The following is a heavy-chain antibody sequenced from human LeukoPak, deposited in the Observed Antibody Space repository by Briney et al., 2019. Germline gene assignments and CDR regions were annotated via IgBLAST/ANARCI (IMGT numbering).Heavy chain of an antibody. CDR2: ISSSSSYI. CDR3: ARDHSSSWNYFDY. Sequence: GGSLRLSCAASGFTFSSYSMNWVRQAPGKGLEWVSSISSSSSYIYYADSVKGRFTISRDNAKNSLYLQMNSLRAEDTAVYYCARDHSSSWNYFDYWGQGTLVTVSS. D-gene: IGHD6-13*01. J-gene: IGHJ4*02. CDR1: GFTFSSYS. V-gene: IGHV3-21*01.